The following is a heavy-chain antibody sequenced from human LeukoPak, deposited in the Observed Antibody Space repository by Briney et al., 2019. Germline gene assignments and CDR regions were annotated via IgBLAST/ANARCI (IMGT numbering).Heavy chain of an antibody. CDR1: GYTFTTYG. D-gene: IGHD3-3*01. V-gene: IGHV1-18*01. J-gene: IGHJ4*02. Sequence: GASGKVSYKASGYTFTTYGISWVRQAPGQGLEWMGWISAYNGNTNYAQKLQGRVTMTTDTSTSPAYMEMRSLRSDDTAVYYCTTGPFWGGYKFDDWGKVTLVTVSS. CDR3: TTGPFWGGYKFDD. CDR2: ISAYNGNT.